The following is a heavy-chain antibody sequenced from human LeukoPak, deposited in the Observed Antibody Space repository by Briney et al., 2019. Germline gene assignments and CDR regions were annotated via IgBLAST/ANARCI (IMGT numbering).Heavy chain of an antibody. Sequence: GGSLRLSCVASGLTFSSFAMHWVRQAPGKGLESLAAISDNGGTTYYSKSVRGRFTISRDNSKNTLYLQMGSLRVEDMAVYYCAKGGYGYTYHYNWFDWWGQGTLVTVSS. J-gene: IGHJ5*01. CDR3: AKGGYGYTYHYNWFDW. D-gene: IGHD5-18*01. CDR2: ISDNGGTT. CDR1: GLTFSSFA. V-gene: IGHV3-64*01.